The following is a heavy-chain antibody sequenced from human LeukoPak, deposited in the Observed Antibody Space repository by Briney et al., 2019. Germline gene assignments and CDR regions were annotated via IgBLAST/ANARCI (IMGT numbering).Heavy chain of an antibody. CDR3: ARWSGSVTARNYYYYMDV. D-gene: IGHD6-6*01. V-gene: IGHV4-38-2*02. Sequence: SETLSLTCTVSGYSISSGYYWGWIRQPPGKGLEWIGNIYHSGSTYYNPSLKSRVTISVDTSKNQFSLNLSSVTAADTAVYYCARWSGSVTARNYYYYMDVWGEGTTVTVSS. J-gene: IGHJ6*03. CDR1: GYSISSGYY. CDR2: IYHSGST.